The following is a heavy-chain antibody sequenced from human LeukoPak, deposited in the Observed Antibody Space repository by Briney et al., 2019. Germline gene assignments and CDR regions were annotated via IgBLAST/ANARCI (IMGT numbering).Heavy chain of an antibody. CDR3: ARDQYLYSSPNWFDP. J-gene: IGHJ5*02. D-gene: IGHD3-22*01. CDR2: IYYSGST. CDR1: GASITSSNYY. Sequence: SETLSLTCAVSGASITSSNYYWGWIRQPPGKGLEWIGSIYYSGSTYYNPSLKSRVTISVDTSKNQFSLKLSSVTAADTAVYYCARDQYLYSSPNWFDPWGQGTLVTVSS. V-gene: IGHV4-39*07.